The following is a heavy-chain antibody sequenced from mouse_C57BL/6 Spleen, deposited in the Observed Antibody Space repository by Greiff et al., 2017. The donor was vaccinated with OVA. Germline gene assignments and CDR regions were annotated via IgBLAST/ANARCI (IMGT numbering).Heavy chain of an antibody. CDR3: ARKDYNQAWFAY. V-gene: IGHV1-50*01. Sequence: QVQLQQPGAELVKPGASVKLSCKASGYTFTSYWMQWVKQRPGQGLEWIGEIDPSDSYTNYNQKFKGKATLTVDTSSSTAYMQLSSLTSEDSAVYYCARKDYNQAWFAYWGQGTLVTVSA. J-gene: IGHJ3*01. CDR1: GYTFTSYW. D-gene: IGHD2-13*01. CDR2: IDPSDSYT.